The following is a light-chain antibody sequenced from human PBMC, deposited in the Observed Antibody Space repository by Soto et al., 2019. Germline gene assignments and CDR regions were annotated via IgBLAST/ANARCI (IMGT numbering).Light chain of an antibody. Sequence: EIVLTQSPGTLSLSPGERATLSCRASQSVSSSYLAWYQQKPGQAPRLLIFGASRRATGIPDRFSGGGSGTAFTLAISRLEPEDFAVYYCQQYATSPLTFGQGTRLQIK. J-gene: IGKJ5*01. V-gene: IGKV3-20*01. CDR2: GAS. CDR1: QSVSSSY. CDR3: QQYATSPLT.